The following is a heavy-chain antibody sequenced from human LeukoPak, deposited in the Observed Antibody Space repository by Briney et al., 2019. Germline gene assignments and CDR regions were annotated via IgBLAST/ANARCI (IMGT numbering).Heavy chain of an antibody. CDR1: GFTFDDYA. D-gene: IGHD6-19*01. V-gene: IGHV3-9*01. CDR2: ISWNSGSI. J-gene: IGHJ6*02. CDR3: AKDSSSGRYYYYGMDV. Sequence: GGSLRLSRAASGFTFDDYAMHWVRQAPGKGLEWVSGISWNSGSIGYADSVKGRFTISRDNAKNSLYLQMNSLRAEDTALYYCAKDSSSGRYYYYGMDVWGQGTTVTVSS.